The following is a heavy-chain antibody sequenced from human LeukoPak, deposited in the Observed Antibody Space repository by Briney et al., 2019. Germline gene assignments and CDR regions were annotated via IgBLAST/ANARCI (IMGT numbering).Heavy chain of an antibody. D-gene: IGHD1-1*01. CDR2: IYHSGST. CDR3: ARERQRGQRANWFDP. J-gene: IGHJ5*02. Sequence: KSSETLSLTCTVSGYSISSGYYWGWIRQPPGKGLEWIGSIYHSGSTYYNPSLKSRVTISVDTSKNQFSLKLSSVTAADTAVYYCARERQRGQRANWFDPWGQGALVTVSS. V-gene: IGHV4-38-2*02. CDR1: GYSISSGYY.